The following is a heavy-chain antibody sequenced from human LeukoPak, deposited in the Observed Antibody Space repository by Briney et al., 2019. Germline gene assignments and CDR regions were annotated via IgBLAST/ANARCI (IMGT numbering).Heavy chain of an antibody. CDR3: ARDGSGTYWAYYNWLDP. CDR2: INPSGSST. Sequence: ASVKVSCKASGYSFTSHYMHWVRQAPGQGLEWLGLINPSGSSTLYAQKFQGRVTMTRNTSISTAYMELSNLRPEDTAVYYCARDGSGTYWAYYNWLDPWGQGTLVTVSS. D-gene: IGHD3-10*01. V-gene: IGHV1-46*01. CDR1: GYSFTSHY. J-gene: IGHJ5*02.